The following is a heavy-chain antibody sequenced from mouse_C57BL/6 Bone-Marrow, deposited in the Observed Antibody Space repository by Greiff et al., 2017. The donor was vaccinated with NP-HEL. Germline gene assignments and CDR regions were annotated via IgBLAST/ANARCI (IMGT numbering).Heavy chain of an antibody. V-gene: IGHV5-4*01. CDR2: ISDGGSYT. D-gene: IGHD1-1*01. CDR1: GFTFSSYA. Sequence: EVKLVESGGGLVKPGGSLKLSCAASGFTFSSYAMSWVRQTPEKRLEWVATISDGGSYTYYPDNVKGRFTISRDNAKNNLYLQMSHLKSEDTAMYYCARDRSYYGRRAWFAYGGQGTLVTVSA. CDR3: ARDRSYYGRRAWFAY. J-gene: IGHJ3*01.